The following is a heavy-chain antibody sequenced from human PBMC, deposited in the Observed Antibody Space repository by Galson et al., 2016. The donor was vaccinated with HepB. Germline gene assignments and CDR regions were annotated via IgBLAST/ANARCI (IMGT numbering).Heavy chain of an antibody. J-gene: IGHJ4*02. V-gene: IGHV1-46*01. Sequence: VKVSCTASGYTFTSYYMHWARQAPGQGLEWVGLINPSGGTANYAQKFPGRVTMTRDTSTSTVHMELRSLTSDDTAVYYCARRGRAFDYWGQGALVTVSS. CDR3: ARRGRAFDY. CDR2: INPSGGTA. CDR1: GYTFTSYY. D-gene: IGHD3-10*01.